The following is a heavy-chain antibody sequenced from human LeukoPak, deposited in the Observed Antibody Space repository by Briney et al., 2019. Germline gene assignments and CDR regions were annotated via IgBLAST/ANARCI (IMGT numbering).Heavy chain of an antibody. CDR2: IYYSGST. CDR1: GGSISSSSYY. Sequence: KPSETLSLTCTVSGGSISSSSYYWGWIRQPPGKGLEWIGSIYYSGSTYYNPSLKSRVTISVDTSKNQFSLKLSSVTAADTAVYYCARHSCSSTSCYPPFYYYYGMDVWGQGTTVTVSS. D-gene: IGHD2-2*01. CDR3: ARHSCSSTSCYPPFYYYYGMDV. V-gene: IGHV4-39*01. J-gene: IGHJ6*02.